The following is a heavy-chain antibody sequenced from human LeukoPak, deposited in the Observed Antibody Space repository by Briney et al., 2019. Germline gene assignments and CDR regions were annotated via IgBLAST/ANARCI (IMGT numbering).Heavy chain of an antibody. Sequence: ASVKVSCKASGYTFTSYGISWVRQAPGQGLEWMGIINPSGGSTSYAQKFQGRVTMTRDMSTSTVYMELSSLRSEDTAVYYCARSPGITGTTLDYWGQGTLVTVSS. CDR2: INPSGGST. J-gene: IGHJ4*02. V-gene: IGHV1-46*01. CDR1: GYTFTSYG. D-gene: IGHD1-7*01. CDR3: ARSPGITGTTLDY.